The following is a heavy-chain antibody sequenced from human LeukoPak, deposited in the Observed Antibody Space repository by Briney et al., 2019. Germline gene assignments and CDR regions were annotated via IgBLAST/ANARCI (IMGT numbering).Heavy chain of an antibody. CDR2: IYSGGST. J-gene: IGHJ4*02. CDR1: RFTVSSNY. D-gene: IGHD3-16*01. Sequence: GGSLRLSCVVSRFTVSSNYMSWVRQAPGKGLEWVSVIYSGGSTYYADSVKGRFTISRDKSKNTLYLQMNSLRAEDTAVYYCAREWGDYWGQGTLVTVSS. CDR3: AREWGDY. V-gene: IGHV3-66*01.